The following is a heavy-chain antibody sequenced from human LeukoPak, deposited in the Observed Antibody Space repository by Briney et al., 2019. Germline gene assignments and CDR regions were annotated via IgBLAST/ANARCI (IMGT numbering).Heavy chain of an antibody. CDR1: GFTFSSYA. Sequence: SGGSLRLSCAASGFTFSSYAMSWVRQAPGKGLEWVSAISGSGGSTYYADSVKGRFTISRDNSKNTLYLQMNSLRAEDTAVYYCAKKLGGLYYYYGMDVWGQGTTVTVSS. D-gene: IGHD2-15*01. CDR2: ISGSGGST. J-gene: IGHJ6*02. V-gene: IGHV3-23*01. CDR3: AKKLGGLYYYYGMDV.